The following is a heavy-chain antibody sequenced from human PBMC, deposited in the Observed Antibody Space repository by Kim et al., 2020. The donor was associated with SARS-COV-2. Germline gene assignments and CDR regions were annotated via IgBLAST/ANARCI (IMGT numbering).Heavy chain of an antibody. V-gene: IGHV4-59*01. CDR2: IYYSGST. CDR3: ARLRAEQLALDY. J-gene: IGHJ4*02. D-gene: IGHD6-6*01. CDR1: GGSISSYY. Sequence: SETLSLTCTVSGGSISSYYWSWIRQPPGKGLEWIGYIYYSGSTNYNPSLKSRVTISVDTSKNQFSLKLSSVTAADTAVYYCARLRAEQLALDYWGQGTLVTVSS.